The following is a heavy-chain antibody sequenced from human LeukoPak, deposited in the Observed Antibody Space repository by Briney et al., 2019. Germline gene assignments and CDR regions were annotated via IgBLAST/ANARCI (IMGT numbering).Heavy chain of an antibody. J-gene: IGHJ4*02. V-gene: IGHV4-34*01. CDR2: INHSGST. CDR1: GDSMSSYY. CDR3: ACQSSGCL. Sequence: SETLSLTCTVSGDSMSSYYWSWIRQPPEKGLEWIGEINHSGSTNYNPSLKSRVTISVDTSKNQFSLKLSSVTAADTAVYYCACQSSGCLWGQGTLVTVSS. D-gene: IGHD6-19*01.